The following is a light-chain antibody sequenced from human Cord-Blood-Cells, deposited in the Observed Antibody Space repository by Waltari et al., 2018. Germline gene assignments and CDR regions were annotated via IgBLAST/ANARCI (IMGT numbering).Light chain of an antibody. CDR2: DVS. V-gene: IGLV2-14*01. J-gene: IGLJ2*01. Sequence: QSALTQPAAVSGSPGQSITISSTATTTDVGGYNFLSWYQQHPGHAPKLMIYDVSNRPSGVSNRFSGSKPGNTTSLTISGLQAEDEADYYCSSYTSSSTVVFGGGTKLTVL. CDR3: SSYTSSSTVV. CDR1: TTDVGGYNF.